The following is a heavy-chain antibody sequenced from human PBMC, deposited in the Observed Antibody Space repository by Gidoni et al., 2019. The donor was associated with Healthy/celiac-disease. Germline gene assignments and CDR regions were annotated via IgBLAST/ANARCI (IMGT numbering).Heavy chain of an antibody. D-gene: IGHD2-2*01. Sequence: EVQMVESGGGVVQPGGSRRLSCAAAGVTLDDYAMHWVRQAPGKGLEWVSLISGHGGSTYYADSVKGRFTISRDNSKNSLYLPMNSLRTEDTALYYCAKSDDIVVVPAGRYYYYGMDVWGQGTTVTVSS. CDR1: GVTLDDYA. V-gene: IGHV3-43*02. CDR3: AKSDDIVVVPAGRYYYYGMDV. J-gene: IGHJ6*02. CDR2: ISGHGGST.